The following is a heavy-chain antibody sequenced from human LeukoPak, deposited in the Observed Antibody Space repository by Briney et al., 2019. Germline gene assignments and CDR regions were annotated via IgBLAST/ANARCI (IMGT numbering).Heavy chain of an antibody. CDR1: GFTFSDYG. V-gene: IGHV3-30*18. Sequence: GGSLRLSCAASGFTFSDYGMHWVRQAPGKGLEWVAVISYDGNNQYYADSVKGRFTISRDNSNSTLSLQMNSLRSEDTAIYYCAKDFGSSSSGWYYYSMDVWGKGTTVIVSS. D-gene: IGHD6-25*01. J-gene: IGHJ6*03. CDR3: AKDFGSSSSGWYYYSMDV. CDR2: ISYDGNNQ.